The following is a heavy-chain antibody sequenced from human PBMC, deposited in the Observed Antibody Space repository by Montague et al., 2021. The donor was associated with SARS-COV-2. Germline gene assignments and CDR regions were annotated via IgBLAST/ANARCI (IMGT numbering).Heavy chain of an antibody. V-gene: IGHV4-59*01. CDR1: GGSISSYY. Sequence: SETLSLTCYVSGGSISSYYWSWIRQSPGKGLEWIGYIFYTGSTKYNPSLKTRVTRSLDTPKNHFSLRLSAVTAADTAGYYCARAQNICFIANCVNYFDLWGLGALVTVSS. CDR2: IFYTGST. CDR3: ARAQNICFIANCVNYFDL. D-gene: IGHD2-15*01. J-gene: IGHJ4*02.